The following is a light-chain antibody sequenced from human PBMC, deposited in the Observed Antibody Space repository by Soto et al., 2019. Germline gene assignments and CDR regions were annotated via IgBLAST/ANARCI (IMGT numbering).Light chain of an antibody. V-gene: IGLV1-47*01. J-gene: IGLJ3*02. CDR1: SPNIGSNY. CDR3: AAWDDSLSGGV. CDR2: RNN. Sequence: QSVLTQPPSASGNPGQRVTISCSGSSPNIGSNYVYWYQQLPGAAPKHLFCRNNQLPSGVLERFAGAKSGTSASLAISGLRSEDEADYYCAAWDDSLSGGVFGGGTQLTVL.